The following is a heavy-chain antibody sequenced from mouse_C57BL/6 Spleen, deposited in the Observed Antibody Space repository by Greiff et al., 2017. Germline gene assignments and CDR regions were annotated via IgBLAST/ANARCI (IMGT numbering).Heavy chain of an antibody. D-gene: IGHD2-2*01. CDR1: GFTFSSYA. V-gene: IGHV5-4*01. CDR3: ASTMFKGFAY. J-gene: IGHJ3*01. Sequence: EVQLVESGAGLVKPGGSLKLSCAASGFTFSSYAMSWVRQTPEKRLEWVATISDGGSNTYYPDKVKGRCTLSRDTAKNNLYLQMRQRKSEDTAMYYCASTMFKGFAYWGQGTPVTVSA. CDR2: ISDGGSNT.